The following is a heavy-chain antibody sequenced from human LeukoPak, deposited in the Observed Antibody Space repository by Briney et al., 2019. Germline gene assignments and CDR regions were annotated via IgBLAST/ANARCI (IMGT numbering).Heavy chain of an antibody. CDR1: GFTFTNYG. CDR2: INTDGSST. CDR3: ARVYPDGPFDI. J-gene: IGHJ3*02. Sequence: GGSLRLSCAASGFTFTNYGMHWVRQAPGKGLVWVSRINTDGSSTSYADSVKGRFTISRDNAKNTLYLQMNSLRAEDTAVYYCARVYPDGPFDIWGQGTMVTVSS. V-gene: IGHV3-74*01. D-gene: IGHD5-24*01.